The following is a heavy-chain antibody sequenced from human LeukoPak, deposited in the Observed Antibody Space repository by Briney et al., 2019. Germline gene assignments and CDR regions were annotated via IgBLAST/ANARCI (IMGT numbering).Heavy chain of an antibody. CDR2: ISSSSSYI. J-gene: IGHJ4*02. CDR3: ARNLELRYYFDY. V-gene: IGHV3-21*01. CDR1: GFTFSSYS. D-gene: IGHD1-7*01. Sequence: PGGSLRFSCAASGFTFSSYSMNWVRQAPGKGLEWVSSISSSSSYIYYADSVKGRFTISRDNAKNSLYLQMNSLKAEDAAVYYCARNLELRYYFDYWGQGTLVTVSS.